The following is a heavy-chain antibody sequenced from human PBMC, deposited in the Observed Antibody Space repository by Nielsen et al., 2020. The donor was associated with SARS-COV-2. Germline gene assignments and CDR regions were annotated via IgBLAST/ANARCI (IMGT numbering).Heavy chain of an antibody. CDR2: ISSRGSTI. V-gene: IGHV3-48*03. D-gene: IGHD1-20*01. Sequence: GGSLRLSCAASGFTFSTYEMNWVRQAPGKGLEWVSSISSRGSTIHYADPVKGQFTISRDNAKNSLYLEMNSLRAEDTAVYYCVRAEGPNWSNLDYWGQGILVTVFS. J-gene: IGHJ4*02. CDR3: VRAEGPNWSNLDY. CDR1: GFTFSTYE.